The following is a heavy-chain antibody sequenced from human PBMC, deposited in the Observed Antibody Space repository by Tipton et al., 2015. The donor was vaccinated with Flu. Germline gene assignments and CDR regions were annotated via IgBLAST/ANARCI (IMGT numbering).Heavy chain of an antibody. CDR3: AKDETYYYDSSGHADY. V-gene: IGHV3-9*01. J-gene: IGHJ4*02. CDR1: GFTFDDYA. Sequence: SLRLSCAASGFTFDDYAMHWVRQAPGKGLEWVSGISWNSGSIGYADSVKGRFTISRDNAKNSLYLQMNSLRAEDTALYYCAKDETYYYDSSGHADYWGQGTLVTVSS. D-gene: IGHD3-22*01. CDR2: ISWNSGSI.